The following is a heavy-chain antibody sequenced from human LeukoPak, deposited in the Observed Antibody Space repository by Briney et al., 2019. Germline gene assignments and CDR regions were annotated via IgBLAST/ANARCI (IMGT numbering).Heavy chain of an antibody. CDR1: GFNFSSYA. CDR2: ISGSGGST. V-gene: IGHV3-23*01. CDR3: ATIPTGGLVRAGVIDV. Sequence: GGSLRLSCAASGFNFSSYAMSWVRQAPGKGLEWVSAISGSGGSTYYADSVKGRFTISRDNSKNTLYLQMDSLKDEDTAVYYCATIPTGGLVRAGVIDVWGQGTTVTVSS. J-gene: IGHJ6*02. D-gene: IGHD2-21*01.